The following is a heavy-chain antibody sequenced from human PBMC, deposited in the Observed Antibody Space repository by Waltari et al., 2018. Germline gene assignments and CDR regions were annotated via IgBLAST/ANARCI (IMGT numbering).Heavy chain of an antibody. J-gene: IGHJ4*02. CDR2: IKEDGSKI. D-gene: IGHD6-19*01. CDR1: GLSISESW. V-gene: IGHV3-7*01. Sequence: EVQLVESGGGLVQPGGSLRLSCEASGLSISESWMSWVRQAPGEGPDWGAEIKEDGSKIYYVGSVRGRFTISRDNAKNSLYLQMNSLRVEDTAVYYCARDAPLYTTGWGYDYWGQGILVTVSS. CDR3: ARDAPLYTTGWGYDY.